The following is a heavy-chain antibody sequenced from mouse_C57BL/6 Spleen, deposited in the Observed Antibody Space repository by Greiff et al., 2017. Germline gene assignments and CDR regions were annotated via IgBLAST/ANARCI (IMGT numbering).Heavy chain of an antibody. V-gene: IGHV1-72*01. J-gene: IGHJ1*03. CDR2: FDPNSGGT. CDR3: ARYDWYFDV. CDR1: GYTFTSYW. Sequence: VQLQQPGAELVKPGASVKLSCKASGYTFTSYWMHWVKQRPGRGLEWIGRFDPNSGGTKYNGKFKSKATLTEDKPSSTAYMQISSLTSEDSADYYSARYDWYFDVWGTGTTVTVSS.